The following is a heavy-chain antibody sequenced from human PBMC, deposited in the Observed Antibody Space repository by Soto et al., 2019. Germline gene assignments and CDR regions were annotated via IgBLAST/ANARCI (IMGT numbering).Heavy chain of an antibody. CDR3: AKGGRQWLVTSDFNY. V-gene: IGHV3-30*18. CDR2: VSHDGRNT. CDR1: GFTFSDYA. D-gene: IGHD6-19*01. J-gene: IGHJ4*02. Sequence: VQLVESGGGVVQPGRSLRLSCAASGFTFSDYAMHWVRQAPGKGLEGVAVVSHDGRNTHYADTVKGRFTISRDSSKNTVSLEMTSLRAEDTAVYYCAKGGRQWLVTSDFNYWGQGALVTVSS.